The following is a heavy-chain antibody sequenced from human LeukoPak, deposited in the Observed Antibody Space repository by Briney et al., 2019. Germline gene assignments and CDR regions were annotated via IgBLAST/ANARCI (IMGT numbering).Heavy chain of an antibody. CDR3: ARWAAGIRTFDY. V-gene: IGHV4-59*08. Sequence: PSETLSLTCTVSGGSINSYYWSWIRQPPGKGLEWIGYIYYSGTTNYNPPLKSRVTISVDASKNQFSLKLSSVTAADTAVYYCARWAAGIRTFDYWGQGTLVTVSS. J-gene: IGHJ4*02. D-gene: IGHD3-10*01. CDR2: IYYSGTT. CDR1: GGSINSYY.